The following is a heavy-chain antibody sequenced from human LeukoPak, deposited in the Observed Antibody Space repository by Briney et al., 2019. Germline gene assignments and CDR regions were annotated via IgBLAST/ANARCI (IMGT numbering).Heavy chain of an antibody. CDR1: GFTFNNYW. Sequence: PGESLRVSCAASGFTFNNYWMTWVRQAPGKGLEWVADIKEDGSAKFYVDSVKGRFTISRDNAKNSLYLQMNSLRAEDTAVYYCARGLGRQQWLTGGAGDYWGQGTLVTVSS. CDR3: ARGLGRQQWLTGGAGDY. CDR2: IKEDGSAK. J-gene: IGHJ4*02. D-gene: IGHD6-19*01. V-gene: IGHV3-7*01.